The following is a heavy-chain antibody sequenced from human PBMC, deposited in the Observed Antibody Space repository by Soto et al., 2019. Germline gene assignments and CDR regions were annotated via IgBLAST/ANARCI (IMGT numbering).Heavy chain of an antibody. V-gene: IGHV3-33*01. D-gene: IGHD2-15*01. CDR3: ARDFGSCSGGSCYF. CDR2: IWYDGSNK. Sequence: GGSLRLSCAASGFTFSSYGMHWVRQAPGKGLEWVAVIWYDGSNKYYADSVKGRFTTSRDNSNSTLYLQMNSLRAEDTAVYYCARDFGSCSGGSCYFWGQGTLVTVSS. J-gene: IGHJ4*02. CDR1: GFTFSSYG.